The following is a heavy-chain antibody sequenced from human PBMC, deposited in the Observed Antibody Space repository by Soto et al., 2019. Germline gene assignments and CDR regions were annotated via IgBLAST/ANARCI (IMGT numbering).Heavy chain of an antibody. J-gene: IGHJ6*02. CDR1: GGSISSGDYY. D-gene: IGHD4-17*01. CDR2: IYYSRST. CDR3: ARVLTTVVTQYYYYYYGMDV. Sequence: PSETLSLTCTVSGGSISSGDYYWSWIRQPPGKGLEWIWYIYYSRSTYYNPSLKSRVTISVDTSKNQFSLKLSSVTAADTAVYYCARVLTTVVTQYYYYYYGMDVWGQGTTVTVSS. V-gene: IGHV4-30-4*01.